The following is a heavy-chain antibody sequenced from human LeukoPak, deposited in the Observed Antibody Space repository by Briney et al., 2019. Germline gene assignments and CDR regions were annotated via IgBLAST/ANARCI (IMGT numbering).Heavy chain of an antibody. J-gene: IGHJ5*02. D-gene: IGHD5-12*01. V-gene: IGHV4-39*07. Sequence: PSETLSLTCTVSGGSISSSSYYWGWVRQPPGKGLEWIGNIYYSGSTYYNPSLKSRVTISVDTSKNQFSLKLSSVTAADTAVYYCARDIVRPSGYDRGNDPWGQGTLVTVSS. CDR1: GGSISSSSYY. CDR3: ARDIVRPSGYDRGNDP. CDR2: IYYSGST.